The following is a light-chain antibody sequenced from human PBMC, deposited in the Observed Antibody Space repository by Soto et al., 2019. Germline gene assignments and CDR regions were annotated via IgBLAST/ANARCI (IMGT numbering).Light chain of an antibody. CDR1: SSDVGAYNY. CDR3: SSYTTRSTVV. CDR2: EVS. V-gene: IGLV2-14*01. Sequence: QSALTQPASVSGSPGQSITISCTGTSSDVGAYNYVSWYQQHPGKAPKLMIYEVSNRPSGVSNRFSGSKSGNTASLTISGLQAEDEADYYCSSYTTRSTVVFAGGTQLTVL. J-gene: IGLJ2*01.